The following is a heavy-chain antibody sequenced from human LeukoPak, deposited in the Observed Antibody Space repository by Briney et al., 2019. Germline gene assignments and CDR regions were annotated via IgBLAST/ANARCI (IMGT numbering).Heavy chain of an antibody. D-gene: IGHD3-10*01. Sequence: SETLSLTCTVSGGSISSSSYYWGWIRQPPGKGLEWIGSIYYSGSTYYNPSLKSRVTISVDTSKNQFSLKLSSVTAADTAVYYCARQKKELNYYGSGRSFDYWGQGTLVTVSS. CDR1: GGSISSSSYY. J-gene: IGHJ4*02. V-gene: IGHV4-39*01. CDR2: IYYSGST. CDR3: ARQKKELNYYGSGRSFDY.